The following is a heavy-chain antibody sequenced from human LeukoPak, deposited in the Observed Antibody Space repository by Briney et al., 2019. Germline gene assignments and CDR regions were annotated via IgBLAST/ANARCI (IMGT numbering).Heavy chain of an antibody. J-gene: IGHJ4*02. D-gene: IGHD5-12*01. Sequence: ASVKVSCKASGYTFTGYYMHWVRQAPGQGLGWMGWINPNSGGTNYAQKFQGRVTMTRDTSISTAYMELSRLRSDDTAVYYCARDGVRYSGYDLNYWGQGTLVTVSS. CDR3: ARDGVRYSGYDLNY. V-gene: IGHV1-2*02. CDR2: INPNSGGT. CDR1: GYTFTGYY.